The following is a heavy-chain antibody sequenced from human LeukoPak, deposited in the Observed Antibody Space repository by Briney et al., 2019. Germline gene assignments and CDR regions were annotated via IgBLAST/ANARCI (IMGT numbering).Heavy chain of an antibody. Sequence: ASVKVSCKASGYTFTGYYMHWVRQAPGQGLEWMGWINPNSGGTNYAQKLQGRVTMTTDTSTSTAYMELRSLRSDDTAVYYCARDRGLERPGGLDWFDPWGQGTLVTVSS. D-gene: IGHD1-1*01. CDR2: INPNSGGT. J-gene: IGHJ5*02. CDR3: ARDRGLERPGGLDWFDP. V-gene: IGHV1-2*02. CDR1: GYTFTGYY.